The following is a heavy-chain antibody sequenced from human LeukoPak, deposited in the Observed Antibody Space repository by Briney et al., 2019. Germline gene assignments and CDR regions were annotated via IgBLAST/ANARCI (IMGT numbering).Heavy chain of an antibody. CDR1: GYTFTRNA. V-gene: IGHV1-3*04. D-gene: IGHD3-10*01. Sequence: ASVKVSCKASGYTFTRNAMHWVRQAPGQKLEWMGWINTGNGVTKYSQKFQGRVTITRDISASTVYMELSSLTSEGTAVYYCARGRILLWFGDSPDFDYWGQGTLVTVSS. CDR3: ARGRILLWFGDSPDFDY. CDR2: INTGNGVT. J-gene: IGHJ4*02.